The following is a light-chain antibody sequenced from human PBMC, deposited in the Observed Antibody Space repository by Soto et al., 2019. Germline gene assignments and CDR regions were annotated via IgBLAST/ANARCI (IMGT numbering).Light chain of an antibody. CDR1: QSISNY. CDR3: QQSYTFRYT. V-gene: IGKV1-39*01. CDR2: AAS. J-gene: IGKJ3*01. Sequence: DIQMTQSPSSLSASVRDRVTITCRASQSISNYLNWYQQKPGKAQRLLIYAASSLQSGVTSRFSGRGSGIDFTLTIRSLQPEDCAIYYCQQSYTFRYTFGPGTKVDI.